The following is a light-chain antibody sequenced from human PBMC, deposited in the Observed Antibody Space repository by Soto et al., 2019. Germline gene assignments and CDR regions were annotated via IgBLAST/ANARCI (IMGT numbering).Light chain of an antibody. V-gene: IGLV2-14*01. Sequence: QSVLTQPASVSGSPGQSITISCTGTSSDVGGYNYVSWYQQHPGKAPKLMIYDVSNRPSGVSNRFSGSKSGNTASLTISGLQAEYEADYYCSSYTSSSILHVFGTGTKLTVL. CDR2: DVS. J-gene: IGLJ1*01. CDR3: SSYTSSSILHV. CDR1: SSDVGGYNY.